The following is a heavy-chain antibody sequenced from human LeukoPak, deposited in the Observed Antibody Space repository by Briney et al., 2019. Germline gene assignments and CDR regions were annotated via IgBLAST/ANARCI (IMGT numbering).Heavy chain of an antibody. CDR2: IYYSGST. J-gene: IGHJ4*02. V-gene: IGHV4-59*01. D-gene: IGHD3-22*01. CDR3: ARDLHDAVYYDSSGYPRV. Sequence: SETLSLTRTVSGGSISSYYWSWIRQPPGRGLEWIGYIYYSGSTNYNPSLKSRVTISVDTSKNQFSLKLSSVTAADTAVYYCARDLHDAVYYDSSGYPRVWGQGTLVTVSS. CDR1: GGSISSYY.